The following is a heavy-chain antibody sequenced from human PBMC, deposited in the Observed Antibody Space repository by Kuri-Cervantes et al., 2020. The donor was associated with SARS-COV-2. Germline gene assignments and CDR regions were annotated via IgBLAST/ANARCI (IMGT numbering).Heavy chain of an antibody. CDR1: GYTFTSHG. Sequence: ASVKVSCKASGYTFTSHGISWVRQAPGQGLEWMGWISAYNGNTNYAQKLQGRVTMTTDTSTSTAYMELRSLRSDDTAVYYCARDERYDSSGYYPFDYWGQGTLVTVSS. CDR3: ARDERYDSSGYYPFDY. D-gene: IGHD3-22*01. CDR2: ISAYNGNT. V-gene: IGHV1-18*01. J-gene: IGHJ4*02.